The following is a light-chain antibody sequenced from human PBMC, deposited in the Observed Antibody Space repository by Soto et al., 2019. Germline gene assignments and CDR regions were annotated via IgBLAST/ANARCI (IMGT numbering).Light chain of an antibody. Sequence: EIHMTQSPSTLSASVGDRVTITCRASQSISIWLAWYQQKPGRAPNLLIYGTSSLESGVPSRFSGSGSGTEFTLTISSLQPDDFATYYCQHYNDYSWTFGQVTKVEI. CDR1: QSISIW. CDR2: GTS. CDR3: QHYNDYSWT. J-gene: IGKJ1*01. V-gene: IGKV1-5*03.